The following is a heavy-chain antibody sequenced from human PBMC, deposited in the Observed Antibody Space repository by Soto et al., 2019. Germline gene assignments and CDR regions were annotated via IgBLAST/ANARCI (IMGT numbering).Heavy chain of an antibody. Sequence: QVHLVQSGAEVKKPGASVKVSSKASGYTFTNYDINWVRQAPGQGLEWMGWISTYTGKTNQAPKLHGRVSMPRDKSTRTGYMERRRLRSDGTAVYYWARGYYYGSGRPTPGGMDVWGPGTTVTLSS. CDR3: ARGYYYGSGRPTPGGMDV. J-gene: IGHJ6*02. CDR1: GYTFTNYD. V-gene: IGHV1-18*01. D-gene: IGHD3-10*01. CDR2: ISTYTGKT.